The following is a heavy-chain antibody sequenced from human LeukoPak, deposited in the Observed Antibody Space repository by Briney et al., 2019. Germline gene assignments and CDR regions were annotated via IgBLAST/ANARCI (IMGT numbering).Heavy chain of an antibody. CDR1: GFTFSSYA. CDR3: ARGQGYYDSSGPDAFDI. Sequence: GGSLRLSCAASGFTFSSYAMHWVRQAPGKGLEWVAVISYDGSNKYYADSVKGRFTISRDNSKNTLYLQMNSVRAEDTAVYYCARGQGYYDSSGPDAFDIWGQGTMVTVSS. D-gene: IGHD3-22*01. CDR2: ISYDGSNK. V-gene: IGHV3-30-3*01. J-gene: IGHJ3*02.